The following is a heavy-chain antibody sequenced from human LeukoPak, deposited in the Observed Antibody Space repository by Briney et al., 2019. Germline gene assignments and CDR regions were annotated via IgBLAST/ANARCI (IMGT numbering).Heavy chain of an antibody. D-gene: IGHD5/OR15-5a*01. CDR2: ILTSGSS. Sequence: SETLSLTCTVSGGSISSGNYYWSWIRQPAGKGLEWIGRILTSGSSNSNPSLTRRITMSVDTSQNQFSLKLFSVTAADTAVYYCARDNARGGSFSDYLRYFQVWGQGTLVTVSS. CDR1: GGSISSGNYY. V-gene: IGHV4-61*02. CDR3: ARDNARGGSFSDYLRYFQV. J-gene: IGHJ1*01.